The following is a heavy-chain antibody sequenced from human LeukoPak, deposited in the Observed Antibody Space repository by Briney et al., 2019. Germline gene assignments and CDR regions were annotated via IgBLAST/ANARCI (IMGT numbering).Heavy chain of an antibody. CDR2: INHSGST. Sequence: SETLSLTCTVYGGSFSGYYWSWIRQPPGKGLEWIGEINHSGSTNYNPSLKSRLTISVDTSKNQFSLKLSSVTAADTAVYYCASGLDRNYDYWGQGTLVTVSS. D-gene: IGHD3-9*01. CDR3: ASGLDRNYDY. J-gene: IGHJ4*02. V-gene: IGHV4-34*01. CDR1: GGSFSGYY.